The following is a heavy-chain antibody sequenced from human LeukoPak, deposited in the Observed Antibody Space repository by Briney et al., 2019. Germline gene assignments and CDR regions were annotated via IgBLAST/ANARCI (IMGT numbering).Heavy chain of an antibody. V-gene: IGHV3-23*01. D-gene: IGHD3-9*01. Sequence: PGGSLRLSCAASGFTFSSYAMNWVRQAPGKGLEWVSAISGSGGSIYYADSVKGRFTISRDNSKNTLYLQMNSLRAEDTAVYHCAKLPYFAYFDYWGQETLVSVSS. CDR3: AKLPYFAYFDY. CDR2: ISGSGGSI. CDR1: GFTFSSYA. J-gene: IGHJ4*02.